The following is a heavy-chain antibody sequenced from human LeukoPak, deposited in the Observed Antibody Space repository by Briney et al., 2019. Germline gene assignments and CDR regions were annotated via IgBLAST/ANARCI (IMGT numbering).Heavy chain of an antibody. J-gene: IGHJ3*02. CDR1: GYTLTELS. CDR3: ATLTLVGATPSAFDI. D-gene: IGHD1-26*01. V-gene: IGHV1-24*01. Sequence: GALVKVSCKVSGYTLTELSMHWVRQAPGKGLEWMGGFDPEDGETIYAQKFQGRVTMTEDTSTDTAYMELSSLRSEDTAVYYCATLTLVGATPSAFDIWGQGTMVTVSS. CDR2: FDPEDGET.